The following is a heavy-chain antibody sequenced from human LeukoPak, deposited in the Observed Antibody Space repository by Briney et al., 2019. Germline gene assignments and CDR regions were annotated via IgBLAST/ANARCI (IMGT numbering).Heavy chain of an antibody. CDR2: ISSSSTTI. D-gene: IGHD3-10*01. V-gene: IGHV3-48*02. Sequence: PGGSLRLSCAASGFTFSSYSMNWVRQAPGKGLEWISYISSSSTTIYYADSVKGRFTISRGNAKSSLFLQMISLRDEDTAVYYCATGVRYFDYWGQGTLVTVSS. CDR3: ATGVRYFDY. J-gene: IGHJ4*02. CDR1: GFTFSSYS.